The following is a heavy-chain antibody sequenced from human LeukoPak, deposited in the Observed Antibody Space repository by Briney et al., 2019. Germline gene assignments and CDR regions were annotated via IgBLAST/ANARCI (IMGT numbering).Heavy chain of an antibody. CDR1: GFTFSTYW. CDR2: MDSGGSNT. D-gene: IGHD6-6*01. CDR3: ARVGREYSSSSPPDY. V-gene: IGHV3-74*01. Sequence: GGSLRLSCVVSGFTFSTYWMHWVRHGPGKGLVWVSRMDSGGSNTLYADSVRGRLTISRDNAKNTLYLQMNSLRVEDTAMYYCARVGREYSSSSPPDYWGQGTLVTVSS. J-gene: IGHJ4*02.